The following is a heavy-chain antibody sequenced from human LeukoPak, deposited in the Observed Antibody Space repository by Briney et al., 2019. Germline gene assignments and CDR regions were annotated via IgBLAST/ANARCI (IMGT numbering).Heavy chain of an antibody. V-gene: IGHV3-23*01. CDR3: AKGLDTAMFPGSDY. CDR2: ISGSGGST. CDR1: GFTFSSYA. D-gene: IGHD5-18*01. Sequence: GGSLRLSCAASGFTFSSYAMSWVRQAPGKGLEWDSAISGSGGSTYYADSVKGRFTISRDNSKNTLYLQMNSLRAEDTAVYYCAKGLDTAMFPGSDYWGQGTLVTVSS. J-gene: IGHJ4*02.